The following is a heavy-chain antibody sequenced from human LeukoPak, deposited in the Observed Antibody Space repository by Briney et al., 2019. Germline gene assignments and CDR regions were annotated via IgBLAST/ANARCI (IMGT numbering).Heavy chain of an antibody. V-gene: IGHV4-61*02. CDR1: GSSISSGSYY. CDR2: IYTSGST. J-gene: IGHJ3*02. Sequence: SETLSLTCTVSGSSISSGSYYSSWIRQPAGKGLEWIGRIYTSGSTNYNPSLKSRVTISVDTSKNQFSLKLSSVTAADTAVYYCARTWIVVVMGAFDIWGQGTMVTVSS. CDR3: ARTWIVVVMGAFDI. D-gene: IGHD3-22*01.